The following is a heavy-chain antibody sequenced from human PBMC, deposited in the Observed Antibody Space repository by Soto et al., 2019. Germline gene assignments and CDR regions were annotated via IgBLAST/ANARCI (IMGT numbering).Heavy chain of an antibody. Sequence: VGSLRLSCAASGFTFSSYAMSWVRQAPGKGLEWVSAISGSGGSTYYADSVKGRFTISRDNSKNTLYLQMNSLRAEDTAVYYCAKRYCSSTSCYAGGVRGYYFDYWGQGTLVTVSS. CDR1: GFTFSSYA. CDR2: ISGSGGST. V-gene: IGHV3-23*01. D-gene: IGHD2-2*01. CDR3: AKRYCSSTSCYAGGVRGYYFDY. J-gene: IGHJ4*02.